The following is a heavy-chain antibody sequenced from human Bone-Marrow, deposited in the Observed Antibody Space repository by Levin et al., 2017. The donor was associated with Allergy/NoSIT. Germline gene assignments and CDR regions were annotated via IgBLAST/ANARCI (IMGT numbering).Heavy chain of an antibody. D-gene: IGHD2-2*01. J-gene: IGHJ4*02. CDR3: ARDGYATGGLDY. V-gene: IGHV3-7*01. Sequence: GESLKISCETSGFTFSSYWMNWVRQAPGKGLEWVGNIKQDGSEKYYVDSVKGRFTISRDNAKTSLYLQMNSLRAEDTAVYYCARDGYATGGLDYWGQGTLVTVSS. CDR2: IKQDGSEK. CDR1: GFTFSSYW.